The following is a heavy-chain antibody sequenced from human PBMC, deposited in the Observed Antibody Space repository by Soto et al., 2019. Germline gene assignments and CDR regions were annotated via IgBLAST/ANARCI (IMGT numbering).Heavy chain of an antibody. CDR1: GFRFGEYA. CDR3: ARRAPVTPFDY. J-gene: IGHJ4*02. D-gene: IGHD4-17*01. V-gene: IGHV3-49*03. CDR2: IRSKAYGATA. Sequence: GGSLRLSCTGSGFRFGEYAMSWFRQAPGKGPEWVGVIRSKAYGATAEYAASVKGRFTISRDDPDSIVYLQMNSLKSEDTAVYYGARRAPVTPFDYWGQGT.